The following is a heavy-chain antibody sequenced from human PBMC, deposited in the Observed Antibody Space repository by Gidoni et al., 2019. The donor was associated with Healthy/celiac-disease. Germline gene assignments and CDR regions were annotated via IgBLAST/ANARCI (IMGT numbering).Heavy chain of an antibody. CDR1: GYTFTSYG. V-gene: IGHV1-18*01. J-gene: IGHJ6*02. CDR2: ISAYNGNT. D-gene: IGHD3-10*01. Sequence: QVQLLQSGAEVKKPGASVKVSCKASGYTFTSYGISWVRQAPGQGLEWMGWISAYNGNTNYAQKLQGRDTMTTDTSTSTDYMELRSLRSDDTDVYYCARDFDYYGSEYYYYGMDVWGQGTTVTVSS. CDR3: ARDFDYYGSEYYYYGMDV.